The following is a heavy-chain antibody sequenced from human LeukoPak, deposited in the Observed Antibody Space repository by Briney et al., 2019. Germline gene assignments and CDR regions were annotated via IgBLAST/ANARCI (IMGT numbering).Heavy chain of an antibody. J-gene: IGHJ4*02. CDR1: GFTFSVAW. CDR2: IKSKHHGGTT. CDR3: MTLYVDYAR. Sequence: PGGSLRLSCAASGFTFSVAWLSSVGQAPGTGLEWVVRIKSKHHGGTTDYAAPVNGRFSISRDDSKNTLYLQMSSLKTEDTGVYYCMTLYVDYARWGQGTLVTVSS. V-gene: IGHV3-15*01. D-gene: IGHD4-17*01.